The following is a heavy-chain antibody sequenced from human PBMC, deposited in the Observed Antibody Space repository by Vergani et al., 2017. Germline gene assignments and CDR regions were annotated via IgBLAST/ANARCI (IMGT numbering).Heavy chain of an antibody. V-gene: IGHV4-59*01. Sequence: QVQLQESGPGLVKPSETLSLTCTVSGGSIRSYYWSWIRQPPGKGLEWLGYIYYSGSTSYNPSLKSRVTISVDTSKSHFSLNLSSVTAADTAVYYCARGYGDYYYYGVDVWGQGTTVTVSS. CDR1: GGSIRSYY. CDR3: ARGYGDYYYYGVDV. CDR2: IYYSGST. D-gene: IGHD4-17*01. J-gene: IGHJ6*02.